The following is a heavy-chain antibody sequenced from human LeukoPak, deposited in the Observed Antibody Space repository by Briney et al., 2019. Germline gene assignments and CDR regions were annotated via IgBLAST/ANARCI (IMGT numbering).Heavy chain of an antibody. Sequence: GASVKVSCKASGYTFTSYGTSWVRQAPGQGLEWMGWISAYNGNTNYAQKLQGRVTMTTDTSTSTAYMELRSLRSDDTAVYYCTRDFGPYYYDSSGYYYYYNYYMDVWGKGTTVTVSS. V-gene: IGHV1-18*01. J-gene: IGHJ6*03. CDR3: TRDFGPYYYDSSGYYYYYNYYMDV. CDR2: ISAYNGNT. CDR1: GYTFTSYG. D-gene: IGHD3-22*01.